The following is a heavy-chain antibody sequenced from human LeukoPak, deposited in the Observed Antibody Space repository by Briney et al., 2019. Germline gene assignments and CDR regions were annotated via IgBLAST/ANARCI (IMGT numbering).Heavy chain of an antibody. J-gene: IGHJ4*02. Sequence: PSETLSLTCAVYGGSFSGYYWSWIRQPPGKGLEWIGEINHSGSTNYNPSLKSRVTISVDTSKNQFSLKLSSVTAADTAVYYCASLFVVVPAAMGGSDYWGQGTLVTASS. D-gene: IGHD2-2*01. CDR2: INHSGST. CDR1: GGSFSGYY. CDR3: ASLFVVVPAAMGGSDY. V-gene: IGHV4-34*01.